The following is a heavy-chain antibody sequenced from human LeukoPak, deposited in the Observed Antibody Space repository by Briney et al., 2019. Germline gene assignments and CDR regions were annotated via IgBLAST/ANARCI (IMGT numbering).Heavy chain of an antibody. CDR2: ISAYNGNT. Sequence: ASVKVSCKASGYTFTSYGISWVRQAPGQGLNWLEWISAYNGNTNYAQKLQGRVTMTTDTSTSTAYMELRSLRSDDTAVYYCGRDYYDSSGQNWFDPWGQGTLVTVSS. D-gene: IGHD3-22*01. CDR1: GYTFTSYG. CDR3: GRDYYDSSGQNWFDP. J-gene: IGHJ5*02. V-gene: IGHV1-18*01.